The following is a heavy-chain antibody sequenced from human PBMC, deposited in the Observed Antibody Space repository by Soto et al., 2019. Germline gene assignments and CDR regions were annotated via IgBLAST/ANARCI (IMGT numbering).Heavy chain of an antibody. CDR2: ISGDGSST. CDR1: EFTFSSYW. V-gene: IGHV3-74*01. Sequence: EVQLVDSGGGLVQPGGSLRLSCAASEFTFSSYWMHWVRQSPGKGLVWVSRISGDGSSTNYADSVKGRVTISRDNAKNTVYLKIDSLRAEDTDVYYCARSLPGTYGAFDLWGQGTMVTVSS. CDR3: ARSLPGTYGAFDL. J-gene: IGHJ3*01. D-gene: IGHD1-7*01.